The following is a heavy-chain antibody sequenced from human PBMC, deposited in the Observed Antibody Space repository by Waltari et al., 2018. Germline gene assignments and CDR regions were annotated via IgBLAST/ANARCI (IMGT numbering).Heavy chain of an antibody. V-gene: IGHV1-3*01. CDR1: GYTFTGYT. CDR2: INADNGNT. Sequence: QVQLVQSGAEVKKPGASVPVSCKASGYTFTGYTIHLLRQAPGQGLEWMGWINADNGNTKYSQKFQGRVTITRDTSANTADMELSSLRSEDTAVYYCARAYCINGVCYSGYYFDYWGQGTLVTVSS. J-gene: IGHJ4*02. CDR3: ARAYCINGVCYSGYYFDY. D-gene: IGHD2-8*01.